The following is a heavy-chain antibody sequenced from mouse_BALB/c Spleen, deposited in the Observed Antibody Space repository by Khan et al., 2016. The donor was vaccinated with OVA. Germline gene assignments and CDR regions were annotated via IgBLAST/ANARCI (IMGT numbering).Heavy chain of an antibody. D-gene: IGHD1-1*01. CDR3: ARIKKIVATDFDY. Sequence: QVQLQQSGAELVKAGASVKMSCKASGYTFTSYWMHWVKQRLGQGREWFAETNPTNGRTYYNEKFKSKATLTVDKSSSTAYMLLSGPTFEDAAVYYCARIKKIVATDFDYWGQGTTLTVSS. V-gene: IGHV1S81*02. CDR1: GYTFTSYW. CDR2: TNPTNGRT. J-gene: IGHJ2*01.